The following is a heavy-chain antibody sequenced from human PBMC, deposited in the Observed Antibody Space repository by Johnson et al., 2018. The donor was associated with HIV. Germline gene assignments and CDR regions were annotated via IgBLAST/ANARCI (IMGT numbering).Heavy chain of an antibody. CDR3: AKDPGRRDPHAFDI. V-gene: IGHV3-30*04. CDR1: GFTFSSYA. J-gene: IGHJ3*02. D-gene: IGHD2-15*01. Sequence: VQLVESGGGVVQPGRSLRLSCAASGFTFSSYAIHWVRQAPAKGLEWVAVISYDGSDKYYADSVKGRFTISRDNSKNTLYLQMNSLRAEDTAVYYCAKDPGRRDPHAFDIWGQGTMVTVSS. CDR2: ISYDGSDK.